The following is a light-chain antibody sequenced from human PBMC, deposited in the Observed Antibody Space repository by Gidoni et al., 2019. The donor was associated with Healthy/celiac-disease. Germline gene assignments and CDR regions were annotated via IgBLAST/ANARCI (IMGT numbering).Light chain of an antibody. Sequence: ELVLTQSPATLSLSPGERATLPCRASQSVSSYLAWYQQKPGQAPRLLIYDASNRATGIPARFSGSGFGTDFTLTISSLEPEDFAVYYCQQRSNWPPYTFGQGTKLEIK. CDR2: DAS. J-gene: IGKJ2*01. V-gene: IGKV3-11*01. CDR1: QSVSSY. CDR3: QQRSNWPPYT.